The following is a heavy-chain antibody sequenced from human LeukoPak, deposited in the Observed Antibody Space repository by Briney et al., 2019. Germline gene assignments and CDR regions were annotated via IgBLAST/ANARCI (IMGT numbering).Heavy chain of an antibody. D-gene: IGHD6-19*01. CDR1: GYTFINYV. CDR2: INTNTGNP. CDR3: ARSTAVAGTVYFDY. J-gene: IGHJ4*02. Sequence: ASVKVSCKASGYTFINYVMNWVRQAPGQGLEWMGWINTNTGNPTSAQGFTGRFVFSLDTSVSTAYLQISSLKAEDTAVYYCARSTAVAGTVYFDYWGQGTLVTVSS. V-gene: IGHV7-4-1*02.